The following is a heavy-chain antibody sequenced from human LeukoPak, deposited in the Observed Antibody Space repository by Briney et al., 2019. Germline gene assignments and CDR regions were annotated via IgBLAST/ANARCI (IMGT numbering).Heavy chain of an antibody. Sequence: ASVKVSCKASGYTFTGYYMHWVRQAPGQGLEWMGWINPNSGGTNYAQKFQGRVTMTRDTSISTAYMELSRLRSDNTAVYYCARGGPRESHYFDSSGYPDDYWGQGTLVTVSS. V-gene: IGHV1-2*02. CDR3: ARGGPRESHYFDSSGYPDDY. CDR1: GYTFTGYY. CDR2: INPNSGGT. J-gene: IGHJ4*02. D-gene: IGHD3-22*01.